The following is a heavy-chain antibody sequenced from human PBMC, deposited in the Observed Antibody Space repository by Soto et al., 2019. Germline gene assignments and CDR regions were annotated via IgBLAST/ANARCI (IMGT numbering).Heavy chain of an antibody. CDR2: INAGNGNT. CDR3: ARHISNFRYYYYAMDV. V-gene: IGHV1-3*01. CDR1: GYTFTSYA. Sequence: RASVKVSCKSSGYTFTSYAVHWVRQAPGQRLEWMAWINAGNGNTKYSQKFQGRVTITRDTSASTAYLELSSLRSEDTAVYFCARHISNFRYYYYAMDVWGQGTTVTVSS. J-gene: IGHJ6*02. D-gene: IGHD4-4*01.